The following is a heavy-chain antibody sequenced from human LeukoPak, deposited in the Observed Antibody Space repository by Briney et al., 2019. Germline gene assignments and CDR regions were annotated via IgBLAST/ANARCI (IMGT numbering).Heavy chain of an antibody. CDR2: ISSSSSTI. V-gene: IGHV3-48*01. J-gene: IGHJ4*02. Sequence: PGGSLRLSCAASGFTFSSYSMNWVRQAPGKGLEWVSYISSSSSTIYYADSVKGRFTISRDNAKNSLYLQMNSLRAEDTAVYYCARSRRAIPFDYWGQGTLVTVSS. CDR3: ARSRRAIPFDY. D-gene: IGHD2-2*02. CDR1: GFTFSSYS.